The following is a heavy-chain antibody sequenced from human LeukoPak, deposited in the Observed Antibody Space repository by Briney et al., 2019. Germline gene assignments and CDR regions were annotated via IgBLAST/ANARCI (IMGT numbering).Heavy chain of an antibody. CDR2: INPNSGGT. CDR3: ARDDDEGIAVAGGIDY. V-gene: IGHV1-2*02. CDR1: GYTFTGYY. J-gene: IGHJ4*02. Sequence: ASVKVSCKASGYTFTGYYMHWVRQAPGQGLEWMGWINPNSGGTNYAQKFQGRVTMTRDTSISTAYMELRRLRSDDTAVYYCARDDDEGIAVAGGIDYWGQGTLVTVSS. D-gene: IGHD6-19*01.